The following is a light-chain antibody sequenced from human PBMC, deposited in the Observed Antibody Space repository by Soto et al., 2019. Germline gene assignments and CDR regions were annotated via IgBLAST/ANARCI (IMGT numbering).Light chain of an antibody. Sequence: QSALTQPRSVSGSPGQSVTISCTGTNSDVGAYNCVSWYQQHPGKAPKVMIYDVSKRPSGVPDRFSGSKSGNTASLTISGLQAEDEADYYCCSYAGSYTLVFGGGTKLTVL. CDR1: NSDVGAYNC. J-gene: IGLJ2*01. V-gene: IGLV2-11*01. CDR3: CSYAGSYTLV. CDR2: DVS.